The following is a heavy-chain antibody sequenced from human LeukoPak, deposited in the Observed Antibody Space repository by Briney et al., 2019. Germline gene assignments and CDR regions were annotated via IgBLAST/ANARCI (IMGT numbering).Heavy chain of an antibody. CDR2: IYYSGST. D-gene: IGHD3-9*01. J-gene: IGHJ4*02. Sequence: SETLSLICTVSGGSISSSSYYWGWIRQPPGEGLEWIGSIYYSGSTYYNPSLKSRVTISVDTSKNQFSLKLSSVTAADTAVYYCARHDYDILTGYYDEGGYFDYWGQGTLVTVSS. CDR1: GGSISSSSYY. CDR3: ARHDYDILTGYYDEGGYFDY. V-gene: IGHV4-39*01.